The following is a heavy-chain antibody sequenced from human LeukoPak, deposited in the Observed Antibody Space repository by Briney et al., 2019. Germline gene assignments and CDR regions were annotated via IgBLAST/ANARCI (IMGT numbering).Heavy chain of an antibody. CDR3: ARNYYFDY. J-gene: IGHJ4*02. V-gene: IGHV4-34*01. CDR1: GGSFSGYY. CDR2: INHSGST. Sequence: SETLSLTCAVYGGSFSGYYWSWIRQPPGKGLEWIGEINHSGSTNYNPSLKSRVTISVDTSKNQFSLKLSSVTAADTAIYYCARNYYFDYWGQGTLVTVSS.